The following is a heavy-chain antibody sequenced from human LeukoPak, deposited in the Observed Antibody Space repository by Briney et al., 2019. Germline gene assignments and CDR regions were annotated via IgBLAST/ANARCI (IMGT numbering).Heavy chain of an antibody. CDR3: AKGEGRSGWDYFDY. V-gene: IGHV3-23*01. D-gene: IGHD6-19*01. Sequence: PGGSLRLSCAASGFTFSSYARSWVRQTPGKGLEWVSAISGSGGSTYYADSVKGRFTISRDNSKNTLYLQMNSLRAEDTAVYYCAKGEGRSGWDYFDYWGQGTLVTVSS. CDR1: GFTFSSYA. J-gene: IGHJ4*02. CDR2: ISGSGGST.